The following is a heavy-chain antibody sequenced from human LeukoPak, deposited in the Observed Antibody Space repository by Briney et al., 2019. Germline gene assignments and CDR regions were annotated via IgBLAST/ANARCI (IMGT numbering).Heavy chain of an antibody. CDR1: GFTFSDYY. D-gene: IGHD5-18*01. J-gene: IGHJ6*03. CDR3: AGVGPDTAMDYYYYMDV. Sequence: PGGSLRLSCAASGFTFSDYYMRGIRPAPGKGVVWFSYIISSGSTIYYADPVKGRFTISRDNAKNSLYLQMNSLRAEDTAVYYCAGVGPDTAMDYYYYMDVWGKGTTVTVSS. CDR2: IISSGSTI. V-gene: IGHV3-11*04.